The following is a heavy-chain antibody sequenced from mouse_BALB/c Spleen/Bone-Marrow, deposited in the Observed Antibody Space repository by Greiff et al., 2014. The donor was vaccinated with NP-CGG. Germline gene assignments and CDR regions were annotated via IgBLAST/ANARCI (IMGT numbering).Heavy chain of an antibody. CDR3: ASCGNYEAWFAY. D-gene: IGHD2-1*01. J-gene: IGHJ3*01. CDR1: GYAFTSYN. CDR2: IDPYNGDT. Sequence: VQLQQSGPELVKPGASVKVSCKASGYAFTSYNIYWVKQSHGKSLEWIGYIDPYNGDTNYNQKFKVKATLTVDKSSSTAYMHLNSLTSEDPAVYYCASCGNYEAWFAYWGQGTLVTVSA. V-gene: IGHV1S135*01.